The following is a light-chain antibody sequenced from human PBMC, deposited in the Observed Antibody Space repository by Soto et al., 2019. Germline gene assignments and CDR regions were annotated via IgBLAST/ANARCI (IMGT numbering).Light chain of an antibody. CDR1: QSISSW. V-gene: IGKV1-5*03. J-gene: IGKJ5*01. Sequence: DIQMKQSPSTLSASVGDRVTITCRASQSISSWLAWYQQKPGKAPKLLIYKASSLESGVPSRFSGSGSGTEFTLTISSLQPDDFATYYCQQFNNYPITFGQVTRLEI. CDR2: KAS. CDR3: QQFNNYPIT.